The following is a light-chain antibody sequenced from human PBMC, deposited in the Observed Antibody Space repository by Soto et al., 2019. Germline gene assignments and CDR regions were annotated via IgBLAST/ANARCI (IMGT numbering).Light chain of an antibody. Sequence: EIVMTQFPATLSLSPGEGATLSCRASQSVSSKLAWYQQKPGQAPRLLIYGASTRATGIPARFSGSGSGTEFTLIISSLQSEDSAVYYCQQYDSWLWTFRQGTKVDIK. V-gene: IGKV3-15*01. J-gene: IGKJ1*01. CDR3: QQYDSWLWT. CDR1: QSVSSK. CDR2: GAS.